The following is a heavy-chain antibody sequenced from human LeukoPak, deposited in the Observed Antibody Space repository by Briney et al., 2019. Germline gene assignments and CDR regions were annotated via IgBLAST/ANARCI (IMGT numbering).Heavy chain of an antibody. V-gene: IGHV4-59*11. CDR2: IYYSGST. CDR1: GGSISSHY. Sequence: SETLFLTCTVSGGSISSHYWSWIRQPPGKGLEWIGYIYYSGSTNYNPSLKSRVTISVDTSKNQFSLKLSSVTAADTAVYYCAREGSGFYKGYYYYYMDVWGKGTTVTVSS. J-gene: IGHJ6*03. D-gene: IGHD5-12*01. CDR3: AREGSGFYKGYYYYYMDV.